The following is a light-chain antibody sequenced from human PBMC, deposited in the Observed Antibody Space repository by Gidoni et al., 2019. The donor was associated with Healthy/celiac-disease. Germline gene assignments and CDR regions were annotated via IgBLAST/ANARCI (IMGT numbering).Light chain of an antibody. Sequence: LAVSLGERATINCKSSQSVLYSSNNKNYLAWYQQKPGQPPKLLIYWASTRESGVPDRFSGSGSGTDFTLTISSLQAEDVAVYYCQQYYSTPYSFGQGTKLEIK. CDR2: WAS. CDR1: QSVLYSSNNKNY. J-gene: IGKJ2*03. V-gene: IGKV4-1*01. CDR3: QQYYSTPYS.